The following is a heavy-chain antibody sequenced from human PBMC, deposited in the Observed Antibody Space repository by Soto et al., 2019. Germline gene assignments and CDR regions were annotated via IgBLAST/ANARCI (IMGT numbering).Heavy chain of an antibody. CDR1: GFTFSSYA. CDR2: ISGSGGST. V-gene: IGHV3-23*01. CDR3: AKVGDPDIVVVPAALDY. J-gene: IGHJ4*02. Sequence: GGSLRLSCAASGFTFSSYAMSWVRQAPGKGLEWVSAISGSGGSTYYADSVKGRFTISRDNSKNTLYLQMNSLRAEDTAVYYCAKVGDPDIVVVPAALDYWGQGTLVTVSS. D-gene: IGHD2-2*01.